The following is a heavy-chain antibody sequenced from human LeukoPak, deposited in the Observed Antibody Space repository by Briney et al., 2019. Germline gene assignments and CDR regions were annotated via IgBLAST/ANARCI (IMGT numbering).Heavy chain of an antibody. CDR1: GFTFDDYA. CDR3: AKEHGSGSLDY. Sequence: SGGSLRLSCAASGFTFDDYAMHWVRHAPGKGLEWVSGISWNSGSIDYADSVKGRFTISRDNANNSLYLQMNSLTAEDMALYYCAKEHGSGSLDYWGQGTLVTVSS. J-gene: IGHJ4*02. V-gene: IGHV3-9*03. D-gene: IGHD3-10*01. CDR2: ISWNSGSI.